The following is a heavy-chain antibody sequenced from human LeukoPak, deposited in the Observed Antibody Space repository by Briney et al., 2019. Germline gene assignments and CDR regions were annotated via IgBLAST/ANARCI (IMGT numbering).Heavy chain of an antibody. D-gene: IGHD1-26*01. CDR3: ARSLVGATSWWFDP. Sequence: ASVKVSCKASGYTFTSYYMHWVRQAPGQGLEWMGIINPSGGTTVYAQKFQGRVTMTRDTSTSTLYMELSSLTSEDTAVYYCARSLVGATSWWFDPWGQRALSPSPQ. CDR1: GYTFTSYY. CDR2: INPSGGTT. J-gene: IGHJ5*02. V-gene: IGHV1-46*01.